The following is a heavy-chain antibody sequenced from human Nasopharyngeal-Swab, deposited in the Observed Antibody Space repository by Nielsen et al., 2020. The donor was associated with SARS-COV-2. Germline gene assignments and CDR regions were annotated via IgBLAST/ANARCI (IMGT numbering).Heavy chain of an antibody. CDR3: ARGFEYGSGSYYRTYYYYYMDV. J-gene: IGHJ6*03. CDR1: GGSISSSYY. D-gene: IGHD3-10*01. CDR2: IYYSGST. V-gene: IGHV4-61*01. Sequence: SQTLSLTCAVSGGSISSSYYWSWIRQPPGKGLEWIGYIYYSGSTNYNPSLKSRVTISVDTSKNQFSLKLSSVTAADTAVYYCARGFEYGSGSYYRTYYYYYMDVWGKGTTVTVSS.